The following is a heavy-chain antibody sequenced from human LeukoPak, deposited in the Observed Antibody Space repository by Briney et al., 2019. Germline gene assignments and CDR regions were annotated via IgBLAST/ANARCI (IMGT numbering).Heavy chain of an antibody. V-gene: IGHV3-7*03. D-gene: IGHD3-10*01. J-gene: IGHJ4*02. Sequence: PGVSLRVSCVASGFTFNNHWMSWVRQAPGKGLEWVANIKEDGSEKYYVDSVKGRFTISRDNAKDSLYLQMNSLRAEDTAVYYCARDRGVNINYWGQGTLVTVSS. CDR1: GFTFNNHW. CDR2: IKEDGSEK. CDR3: ARDRGVNINY.